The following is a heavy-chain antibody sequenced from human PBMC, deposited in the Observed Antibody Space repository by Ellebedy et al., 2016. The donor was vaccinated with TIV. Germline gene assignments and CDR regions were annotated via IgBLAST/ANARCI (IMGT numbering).Heavy chain of an antibody. J-gene: IGHJ6*02. CDR3: ARDLGGYDHYYYGMDV. Sequence: AASVKVSCKASGYTFTGYYMHWVRQAPGQGLEWMGWINPNSGGTNYAQKFQGRVTMTRDTSISTAYMELSRLRSDDTAVYYCARDLGGYDHYYYGMDVWGQGTTVTVSS. CDR2: INPNSGGT. V-gene: IGHV1-2*02. D-gene: IGHD5-12*01. CDR1: GYTFTGYY.